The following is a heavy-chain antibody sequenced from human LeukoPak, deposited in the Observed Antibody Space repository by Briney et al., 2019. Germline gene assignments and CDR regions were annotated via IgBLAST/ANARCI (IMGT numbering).Heavy chain of an antibody. CDR3: AKDQWGSGARYVDY. J-gene: IGHJ4*02. Sequence: GGSLRLSCAASGFTFSSYGMHWVRQAPGKGLEWVAFIRYDGGNKYYADSVKGRFTISRDNSKNTLYLQTNSLRAEDTAVYYCAKDQWGSGARYVDYWGQGTPVTVSS. D-gene: IGHD3-10*01. CDR1: GFTFSSYG. CDR2: IRYDGGNK. V-gene: IGHV3-30*02.